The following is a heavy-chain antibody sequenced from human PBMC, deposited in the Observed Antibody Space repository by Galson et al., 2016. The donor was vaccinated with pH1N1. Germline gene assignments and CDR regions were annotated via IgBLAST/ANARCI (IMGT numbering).Heavy chain of an antibody. CDR2: IYNSGST. CDR3: ASLYGSSWYFDL. CDR1: GGSISSNSYY. D-gene: IGHD4-17*01. Sequence: ETLSLTCVVSGGSISSNSYYWGWVRQPPGKGLEWIGIIYNSGSTYRNPSLRSRVTISFDTSKSQVFLDLSSVTPADTAVYYCASLYGSSWYFDLWGRGSLVAVSS. V-gene: IGHV4-39*07. J-gene: IGHJ2*01.